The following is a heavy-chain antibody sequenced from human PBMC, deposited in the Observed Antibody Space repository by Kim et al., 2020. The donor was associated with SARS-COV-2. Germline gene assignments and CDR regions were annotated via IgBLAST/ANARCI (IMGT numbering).Heavy chain of an antibody. CDR2: VFHSGSA. Sequence: SETLSLTCTVSGVSITSHYWTWIRQPPGKGLEWIGNVFHSGSANYNPSLKSRVTMSVDTSKNQLSLQLSSMTAADTAVYYCAREGYCDGGSFFFDYWGQGSLVTVSS. V-gene: IGHV4-59*11. D-gene: IGHD2-15*01. CDR1: GVSITSHY. J-gene: IGHJ4*02. CDR3: AREGYCDGGSFFFDY.